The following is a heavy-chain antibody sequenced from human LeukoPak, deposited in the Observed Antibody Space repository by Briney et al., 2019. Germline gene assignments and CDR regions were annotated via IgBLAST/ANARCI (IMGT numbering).Heavy chain of an antibody. J-gene: IGHJ4*02. D-gene: IGHD3-10*01. CDR1: GFTFSRYS. CDR2: ISSSSSTI. Sequence: GGSLRLSCAASGFTFSRYSMNWVRQAPGKGLEWVSYISSSSSTIYYADSVKGRFTISRDNAKNSLYLQMNSLRAEDTAVYYCSRLSAMLRGPEAFYYFEYWGQGALVTVSS. V-gene: IGHV3-48*01. CDR3: SRLSAMLRGPEAFYYFEY.